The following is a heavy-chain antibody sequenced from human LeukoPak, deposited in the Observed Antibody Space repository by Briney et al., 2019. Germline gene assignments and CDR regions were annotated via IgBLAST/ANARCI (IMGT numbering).Heavy chain of an antibody. CDR3: APDLRGSAWSLDD. CDR1: GFTFSSYA. J-gene: IGHJ4*02. D-gene: IGHD6-13*01. CDR2: ISGSGAST. V-gene: IGHV3-23*01. Sequence: GGSLRLSCAASGFTFSSYAMSWVRQAPGKGLEWVSLISGSGASTYYPDSVKGRFTISRDNSKNTVSLQMNSLRAEDTAIYYCAPDLRGSAWSLDDWGQGTLVTVPS.